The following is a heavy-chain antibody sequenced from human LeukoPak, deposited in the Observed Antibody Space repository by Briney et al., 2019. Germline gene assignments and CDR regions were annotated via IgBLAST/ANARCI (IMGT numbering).Heavy chain of an antibody. CDR2: IIPIFGTA. J-gene: IGHJ6*03. Sequence: ASAKVSCKAPGGTFSSYAISWVRQAPGQGLEWMGGIIPIFGTANYAQKFQGRVTITADESTSTAYMELSSLRSEDTAVYYCARVHSSSDYYYYYMDVWGKGTTVTVSS. V-gene: IGHV1-69*13. CDR3: ARVHSSSDYYYYYMDV. D-gene: IGHD6-6*01. CDR1: GGTFSSYA.